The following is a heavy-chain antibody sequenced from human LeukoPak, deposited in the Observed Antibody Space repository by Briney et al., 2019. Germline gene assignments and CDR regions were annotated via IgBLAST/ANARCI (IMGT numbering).Heavy chain of an antibody. V-gene: IGHV3-9*01. J-gene: IGHJ4*02. D-gene: IGHD5-12*01. CDR1: GFTFDDYA. CDR2: IRWNSGSI. Sequence: GRSLRLSCAASGFTFDDYAMHWVRQAPGKGLEWVSGIRWNSGSIGYADSVKGRFTISRDNAKNSLYLQMNSLRAEDTALYYCAKAHSGYDYESFFDYWGQGTLVTVSS. CDR3: AKAHSGYDYESFFDY.